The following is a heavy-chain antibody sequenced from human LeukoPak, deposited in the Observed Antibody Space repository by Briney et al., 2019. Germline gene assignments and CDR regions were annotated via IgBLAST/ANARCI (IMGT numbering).Heavy chain of an antibody. D-gene: IGHD6-13*01. Sequence: PGGSLRLSCAASGFTLSSYWMSWVRQPPGKGREWVANIKHDGSNKYYVDSVKGRFTISRDNAKNSLYLQMTRLRAEDTAVYYCARVGTAEGTLEAYWGQGTLVTVSS. CDR2: IKHDGSNK. CDR3: ARVGTAEGTLEAY. V-gene: IGHV3-7*01. CDR1: GFTLSSYW. J-gene: IGHJ4*02.